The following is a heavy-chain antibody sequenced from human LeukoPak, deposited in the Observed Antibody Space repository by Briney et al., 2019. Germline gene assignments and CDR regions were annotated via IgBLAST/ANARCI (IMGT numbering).Heavy chain of an antibody. CDR3: ARDSTYYYDSGSSGPHYFDN. CDR2: ISSGGTYE. J-gene: IGHJ4*02. V-gene: IGHV3-30*01. Sequence: GGSLRLSCAASGFTFSNYAMHWVRQAPGKGLEWVSLISSGGTYEYYADSVKGRFTISRDNSKNTLYLQLNSLRAEDTAVYYCARDSTYYYDSGSSGPHYFDNWGKGTLVTVSS. D-gene: IGHD3-10*01. CDR1: GFTFSNYA.